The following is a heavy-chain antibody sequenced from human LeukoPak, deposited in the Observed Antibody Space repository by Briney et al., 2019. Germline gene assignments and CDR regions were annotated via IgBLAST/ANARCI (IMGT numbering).Heavy chain of an antibody. D-gene: IGHD6-13*01. J-gene: IGHJ3*02. CDR1: GFTFSSYA. CDR3: ARGQPQQDDAFDI. CDR2: ISGSGRGGNT. V-gene: IGHV3-23*01. Sequence: GGSLRLSCAASGFTFSSYAMSWVRQAPGKGLEWVSGISGSGRGGNTYYADSVKGRFTISRDDSKNTLYLQVNSLRAEDTAVYYCARGQPQQDDAFDIWGQGTMVTVSS.